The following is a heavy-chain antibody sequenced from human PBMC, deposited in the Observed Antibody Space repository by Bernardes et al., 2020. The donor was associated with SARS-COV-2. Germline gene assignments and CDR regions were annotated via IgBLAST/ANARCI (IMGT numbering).Heavy chain of an antibody. V-gene: IGHV3-74*01. CDR2: IDSDGSTT. J-gene: IGHJ4*02. CDR1: GFTFRTSW. CDR3: ARGALDGSGRYVVDW. Sequence: GGSLRLSCEASGFTFRTSWMHWVRQAPGQGLQWVSRIDSDGSTTNYADSVKGRFTISRDNAKNTLFMQMNSLRADDTAVYFCARGALDGSGRYVVDWWGQGTLVTVSS. D-gene: IGHD6-19*01.